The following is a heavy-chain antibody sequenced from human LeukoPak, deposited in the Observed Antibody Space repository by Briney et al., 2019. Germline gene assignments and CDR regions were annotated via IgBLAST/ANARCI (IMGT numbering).Heavy chain of an antibody. J-gene: IGHJ4*02. CDR3: ARVRYSSSWYPFLDY. D-gene: IGHD6-13*01. CDR1: GFTFSNYA. V-gene: IGHV3-23*01. CDR2: ISDSGGST. Sequence: PGGSLRLSCAASGFTFSNYAMNWVRQAPGKGLEWVSTISDSGGSTYYADSVKGRFTISRDNSKNTLYLQMNSLRAEDTAVYYCARVRYSSSWYPFLDYWGQGTLVTVSS.